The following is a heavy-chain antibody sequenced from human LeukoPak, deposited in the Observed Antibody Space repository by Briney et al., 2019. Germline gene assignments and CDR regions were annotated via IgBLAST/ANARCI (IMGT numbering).Heavy chain of an antibody. CDR1: GYTFTGYY. Sequence: ASVKVSCKASGYTFTGYYMHWVRQAPGQGLEWMGWINPNSGVTYYEQNFQGRVTMTRDTSISTAYMELSRLTSDDTAVFYCARGSGWHDYGMDVWGQGTTVTVSS. D-gene: IGHD6-19*01. V-gene: IGHV1-2*02. CDR2: INPNSGVT. J-gene: IGHJ6*02. CDR3: ARGSGWHDYGMDV.